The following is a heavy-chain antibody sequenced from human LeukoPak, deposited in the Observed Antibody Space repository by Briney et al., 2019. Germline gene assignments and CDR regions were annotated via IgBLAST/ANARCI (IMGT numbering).Heavy chain of an antibody. CDR3: ARDGWYVVDY. CDR1: GFTFSSYS. J-gene: IGHJ4*02. Sequence: PGGSLRLSCAASGFTFSSYSMNWVRQAPGKGLEWVSSISSSSSYIYYADSVKGRFTISRDNAKNSLYLQMNGLRVEDTAVYYCARDGWYVVDYWGQGTLVTVSS. V-gene: IGHV3-21*01. CDR2: ISSSSSYI. D-gene: IGHD6-19*01.